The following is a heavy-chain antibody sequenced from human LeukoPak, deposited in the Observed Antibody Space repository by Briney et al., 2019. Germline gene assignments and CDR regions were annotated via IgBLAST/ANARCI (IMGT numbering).Heavy chain of an antibody. D-gene: IGHD3-16*01. CDR3: ARDYGGEGVPFFDY. Sequence: SVKVSCKASGGTFSSYAISWVRQAPGQGLEWMGVIIPIFGTANYAQKFQGRVTITADKSTSTAYMELSSLRSEDTAVYYCARDYGGEGVPFFDYWGQGTLVTVSS. V-gene: IGHV1-69*06. CDR1: GGTFSSYA. J-gene: IGHJ4*02. CDR2: IIPIFGTA.